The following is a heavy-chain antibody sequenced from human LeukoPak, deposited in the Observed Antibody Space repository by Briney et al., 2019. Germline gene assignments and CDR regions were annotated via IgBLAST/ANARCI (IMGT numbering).Heavy chain of an antibody. J-gene: IGHJ6*02. CDR1: GYTFTSYD. CDR2: MNPNSGNT. D-gene: IGHD5-12*01. CDR3: ARGGYSGYDVRYYYYYGMDV. V-gene: IGHV1-8*01. Sequence: VSVKVSCKASGYTFTSYDINWVRQATGQGLEWMGWMNPNSGNTGYAQKFQGRVTMTRNTSISTAYMELSSLRSEDTAVYYCARGGYSGYDVRYYYYYGMDVWGQGTTVTVSS.